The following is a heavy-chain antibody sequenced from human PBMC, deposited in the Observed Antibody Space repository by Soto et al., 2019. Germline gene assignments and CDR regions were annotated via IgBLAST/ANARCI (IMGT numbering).Heavy chain of an antibody. CDR1: GFTFDDYA. D-gene: IGHD1-26*01. CDR3: AKDEWMGATSYYFDY. Sequence: EVQLVESGGGLVQPGRSLRLSCAASGFTFDDYAMHWVRQAPGKGLEWVSGISWNSGSIGYADSVKGRFTISSDNAKNSLYLQMNSLRAEDTALYYCAKDEWMGATSYYFDYWGQGTLVTVSS. J-gene: IGHJ4*02. CDR2: ISWNSGSI. V-gene: IGHV3-9*01.